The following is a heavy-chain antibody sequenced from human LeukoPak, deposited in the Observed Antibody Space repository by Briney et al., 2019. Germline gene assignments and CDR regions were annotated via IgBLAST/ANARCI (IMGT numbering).Heavy chain of an antibody. J-gene: IGHJ4*02. Sequence: GGSLRLSCAASGFTFDDYTMHWVRQAPGKGLEWVSLISWDGGSTYYADSVKGRFTISRDNPKNTLYLQMNSLRAEDTAVYYCVRGDRDGFYFDYWGQGTLVTVSS. D-gene: IGHD5-24*01. V-gene: IGHV3-43*01. CDR2: ISWDGGST. CDR1: GFTFDDYT. CDR3: VRGDRDGFYFDY.